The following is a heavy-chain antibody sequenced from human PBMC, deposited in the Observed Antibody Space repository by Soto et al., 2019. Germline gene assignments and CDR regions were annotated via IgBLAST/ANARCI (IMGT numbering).Heavy chain of an antibody. J-gene: IGHJ5*02. CDR2: ISAYNGNT. V-gene: IGHV1-18*01. D-gene: IGHD3-9*01. CDR1: GYTFTSYG. Sequence: ASVNVSCKASGYTFTSYGISWVRQAPGQGLEWMGWISAYNGNTNYAQKLQGRVTMTTDTSTSTAYMELRSPRSDDTAVYYCARDPNYDILTGYYNNWFDPWGQGTLVTVSS. CDR3: ARDPNYDILTGYYNNWFDP.